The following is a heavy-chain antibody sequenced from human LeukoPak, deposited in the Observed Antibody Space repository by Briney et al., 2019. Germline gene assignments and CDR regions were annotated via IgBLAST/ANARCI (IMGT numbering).Heavy chain of an antibody. J-gene: IGHJ4*02. CDR3: ARDGLGSSSWYEKYYFDY. CDR2: INPNSGGT. CDR1: GYTFSDYY. D-gene: IGHD6-13*01. V-gene: IGHV1-2*02. Sequence: ASVKVSCKTFGYTFSDYYMHWVRLAPGQGLEWMGWINPNSGGTNYAQKFQGRVTMTRDTSISTAYMELSRLRSDDTAVYYCARDGLGSSSWYEKYYFDYWGQGTLVTVSS.